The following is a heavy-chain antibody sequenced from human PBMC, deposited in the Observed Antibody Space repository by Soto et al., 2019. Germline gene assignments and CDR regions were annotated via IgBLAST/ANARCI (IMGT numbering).Heavy chain of an antibody. D-gene: IGHD2-8*02. J-gene: IGHJ3*02. V-gene: IGHV3-23*01. CDR2: ILVGGST. CDR1: GFIFSNYE. CDR3: AKATATGGGAFDI. Sequence: PGGSLRLSCAASGFIFSNYEMSWVRQAPGKGLEWVSTILVGGSTHYPDSVKGRFTISRDNSKNTVFLQMNSLTAGDTAVYYCAKATATGGGAFDICGQGTMVTVSS.